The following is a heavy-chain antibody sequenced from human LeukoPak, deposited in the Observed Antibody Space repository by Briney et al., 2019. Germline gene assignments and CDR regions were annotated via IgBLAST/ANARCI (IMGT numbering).Heavy chain of an antibody. V-gene: IGHV4-34*01. Sequence: SETLSLTCAVYGGSFSGYYWSWIRQPPGKGLEWIGEINHSGSTNYSPSLKSRVTISVDTSKNQFSLKLSSVTAADTAVYYCARPRRAAAGTGPFDYWGQGTLVTVSS. CDR1: GGSFSGYY. J-gene: IGHJ4*02. CDR3: ARPRRAAAGTGPFDY. D-gene: IGHD6-13*01. CDR2: INHSGST.